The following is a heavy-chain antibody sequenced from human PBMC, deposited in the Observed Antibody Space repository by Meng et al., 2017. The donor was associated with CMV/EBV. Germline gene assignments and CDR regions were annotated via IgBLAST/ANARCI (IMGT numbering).Heavy chain of an antibody. D-gene: IGHD6-13*01. CDR3: TGIAAG. V-gene: IGHV3-66*01. CDR2: IYGSGNT. CDR1: GFSVSSNY. Sequence: EMQLVESGGGLVQPGGSLRLSCTASGFSVSSNYMSWVRQAPGKGLEWISIIYGSGNTYYGDSVKGRFTISRDDSKNTLYLQMNSLKTEDTAVYYCTGIAAGWGQGTLVTVSS. J-gene: IGHJ4*02.